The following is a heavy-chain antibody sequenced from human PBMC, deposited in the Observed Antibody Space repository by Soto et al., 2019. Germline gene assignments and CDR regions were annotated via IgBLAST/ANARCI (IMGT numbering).Heavy chain of an antibody. J-gene: IGHJ3*02. D-gene: IGHD2-15*01. Sequence: QVQLVQSGAEVKKPGSSVKVSCKASGGTFSSYAISWVRQPPGQGLEWMGGIIPIFGTANYAQKIQGRVTITADESTSTAYMELSSLRSEDTAVYYCARDTVAATFDAFDIWGQGTMVTGSS. CDR1: GGTFSSYA. CDR3: ARDTVAATFDAFDI. V-gene: IGHV1-69*01. CDR2: IIPIFGTA.